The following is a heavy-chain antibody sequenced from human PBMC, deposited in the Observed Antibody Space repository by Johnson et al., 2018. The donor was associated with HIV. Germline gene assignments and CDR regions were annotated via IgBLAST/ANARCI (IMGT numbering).Heavy chain of an antibody. V-gene: IGHV3-49*04. CDR3: AKGWRHLWPTGDGAFDV. D-gene: IGHD3-16*01. CDR2: IRSKTYGGTT. J-gene: IGHJ3*01. CDR1: GFTFDDYG. Sequence: MQLVESGGGLVQPGGSLRLSCEASGFTFDDYGMSWVRQAPGKGLEWVGFIRSKTYGGTTEYAASVKGRFTISRDNSKNTLYLQMNSLRADDTAVYYCAKGWRHLWPTGDGAFDVWGQGTMVTVSS.